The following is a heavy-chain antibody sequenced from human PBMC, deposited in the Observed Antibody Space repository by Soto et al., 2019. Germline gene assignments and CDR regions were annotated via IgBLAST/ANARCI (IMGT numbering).Heavy chain of an antibody. CDR1: GFTFSDYY. CDR3: ARGRYSYRVFGY. D-gene: IGHD5-18*01. Sequence: GSLRLSCAASGFTFSDYYMTWIRQAPGKGLEWVSYISSSGSSINYADSVKGRFTISRDNAKNSLYLQMNSLRGEDTGVYYCARGRYSYRVFGYWGQGTLVTVSS. V-gene: IGHV3-11*01. J-gene: IGHJ4*02. CDR2: ISSSGSSI.